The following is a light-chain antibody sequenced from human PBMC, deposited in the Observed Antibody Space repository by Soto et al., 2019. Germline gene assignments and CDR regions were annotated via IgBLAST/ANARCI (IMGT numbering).Light chain of an antibody. Sequence: EVVMTQSPATLSVAPGERATVSCRASQSISSNLAWYQQKPGQAPRLLIYDAATRVPGIPDRFSGSGSGTEFDLTISSLQSEDSAIYYCQQYNNWPPLTFGGGTKVEIK. CDR2: DAA. CDR3: QQYNNWPPLT. V-gene: IGKV3-15*01. CDR1: QSISSN. J-gene: IGKJ4*01.